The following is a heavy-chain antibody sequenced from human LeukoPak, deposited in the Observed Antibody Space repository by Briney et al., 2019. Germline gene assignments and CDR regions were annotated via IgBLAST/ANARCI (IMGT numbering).Heavy chain of an antibody. V-gene: IGHV5-10-1*01. CDR1: GYSFTSYW. CDR3: ARHPGYIYGSDY. CDR2: IDPSDSYT. D-gene: IGHD5-18*01. J-gene: IGHJ4*02. Sequence: GESLRISCKGSGYSFTSYWISWVRQMPGKGLEWMASIDPSDSYTNYSPSFQGHVTISADKSINTAYLHWSSLKAPDTAMYYCARHPGYIYGSDYWGQGTLVTVSS.